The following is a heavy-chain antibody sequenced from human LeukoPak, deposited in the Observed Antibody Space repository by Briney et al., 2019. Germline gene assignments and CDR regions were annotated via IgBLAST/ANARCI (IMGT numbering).Heavy chain of an antibody. D-gene: IGHD3-10*01. CDR1: GFTFRDYW. V-gene: IGHV3-74*01. Sequence: PGGSLRLSCAASGFTFRDYWMHWVRQAPGKGLMWVSHIDSDATSTYYTDSVKGRFTISRDNAKNTVYLQMNSLRAKDTAIYYCARESYYGLGSYSYWGQGTLVTVSS. CDR3: ARESYYGLGSYSY. J-gene: IGHJ4*02. CDR2: IDSDATST.